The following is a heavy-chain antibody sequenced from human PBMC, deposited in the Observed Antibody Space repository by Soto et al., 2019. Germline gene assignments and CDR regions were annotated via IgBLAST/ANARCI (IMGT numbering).Heavy chain of an antibody. V-gene: IGHV3-30-3*01. J-gene: IGHJ4*02. CDR3: ASAYEGDYFDY. CDR2: ISYDGSNK. D-gene: IGHD3-16*01. CDR1: GFTFSSYA. Sequence: QVQLVESGGGVVQPGRSLRLSCAASGFTFSSYAMHWVRQAPGKGLEWVAVISYDGSNKYYADSVKGRFTISRDNPKNPLYLQMNSLTAEDTAVYYCASAYEGDYFDYWGQGPLVTVSS.